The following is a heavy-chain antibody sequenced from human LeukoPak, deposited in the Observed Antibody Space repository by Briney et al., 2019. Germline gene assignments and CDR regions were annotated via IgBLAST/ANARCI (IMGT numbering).Heavy chain of an antibody. CDR3: ARGRSWGTLSGVDP. Sequence: GASVKVSCKASGYTFTGYYMYWVRQAPGQGLEWMGRINPNSGGTNYAQKFQGRVTMTRDTSISTAYMELSRLRSDDTAVYYCARGRSWGTLSGVDPWGQGTLVTVSS. CDR2: INPNSGGT. CDR1: GYTFTGYY. V-gene: IGHV1-2*06. J-gene: IGHJ5*02. D-gene: IGHD6-13*01.